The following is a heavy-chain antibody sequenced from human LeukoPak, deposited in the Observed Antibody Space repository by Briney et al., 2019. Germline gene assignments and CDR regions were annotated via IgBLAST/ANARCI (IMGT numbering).Heavy chain of an antibody. V-gene: IGHV3-53*01. CDR2: IYRGGDT. Sequence: GGSPRLSCAASGFNVSGNYMSWVRQAPGKGLEWVSVIYRGGDTYYADSVKGRFTVSRDISKNTLYLQMNSPRAEDTAVYYCASISNWGQGILVTVSS. J-gene: IGHJ4*02. CDR3: ASISN. CDR1: GFNVSGNY.